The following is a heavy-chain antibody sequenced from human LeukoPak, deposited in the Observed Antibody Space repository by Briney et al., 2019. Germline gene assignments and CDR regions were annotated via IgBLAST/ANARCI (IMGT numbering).Heavy chain of an antibody. CDR3: ARETLTHVDAFDV. V-gene: IGHV3-74*01. CDR2: IKTDGSST. Sequence: PGGSLRLSCAGTRFTLSIYWMHWVRQAPGKGLVWVSRIKTDGSSTGYADSVKGRFTISRDNAKNTLYLQMNSLRAEDTAVYYCARETLTHVDAFDVWGQGTMVTVSS. J-gene: IGHJ3*01. CDR1: RFTLSIYW.